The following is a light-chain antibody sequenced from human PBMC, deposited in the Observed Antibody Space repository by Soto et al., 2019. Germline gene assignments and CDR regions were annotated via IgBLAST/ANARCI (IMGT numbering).Light chain of an antibody. Sequence: EIVLTQSPATLSLSPGARATLSCRASQSVGSYLAWYQQKPGQAPRLLIYDASNRATGIPARFSGSGSGTDVTLTIGSLEPEDFAVYYCQQRSNWPITCGQGTRLEIK. J-gene: IGKJ5*01. CDR1: QSVGSY. V-gene: IGKV3-11*01. CDR2: DAS. CDR3: QQRSNWPIT.